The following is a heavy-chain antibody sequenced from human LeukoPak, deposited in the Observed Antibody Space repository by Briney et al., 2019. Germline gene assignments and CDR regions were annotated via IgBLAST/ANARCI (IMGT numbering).Heavy chain of an antibody. CDR1: AYRFISYW. J-gene: IGHJ4*02. V-gene: IGHV5-51*01. CDR2: ICAGDSNT. Sequence: GESLKSPCKRSAYRFISYWNGWLRQIPGKGLKWMGIICAGDSNTRNSPSFTVQFPISAAMSTTTAYLQRSTLKATDTATYYCARRGGRGYYYDSSGYYLDYWAQGTLVPLP. D-gene: IGHD3-22*01. CDR3: ARRGGRGYYYDSSGYYLDY.